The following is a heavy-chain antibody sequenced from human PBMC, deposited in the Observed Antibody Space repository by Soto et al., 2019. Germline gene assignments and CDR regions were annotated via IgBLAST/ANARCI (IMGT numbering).Heavy chain of an antibody. CDR2: IFYSGTT. V-gene: IGHV4-39*01. CDR1: GDSVNNNDFY. Sequence: SETLSLTCTVSGDSVNNNDFYWAWIRQPPGKGMEWVVTIFYSGTTYHNPSLTGRVTASVDRSENHFSLKLTSVTASDTAVYYCARLDFRSGYYGGRFDPWGQGALVTVSS. J-gene: IGHJ5*02. CDR3: ARLDFRSGYYGGRFDP. D-gene: IGHD3-3*01.